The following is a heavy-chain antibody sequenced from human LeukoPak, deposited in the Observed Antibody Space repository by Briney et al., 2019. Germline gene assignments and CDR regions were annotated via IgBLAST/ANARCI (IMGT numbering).Heavy chain of an antibody. V-gene: IGHV3-43*01. CDR1: GFTFTDYT. Sequence: QPGGSLRLSCAASGFTFTDYTMHWVRQAPGKGLQWVSLITWDGGDTKYADSVKGRFTISRDNRENSVYLQMNSLRLEDSAFYYCAKEHRVPEWDHYYSYYSMDAWGKGTTVTVSS. D-gene: IGHD1-14*01. J-gene: IGHJ6*04. CDR3: AKEHRVPEWDHYYSYYSMDA. CDR2: ITWDGGDT.